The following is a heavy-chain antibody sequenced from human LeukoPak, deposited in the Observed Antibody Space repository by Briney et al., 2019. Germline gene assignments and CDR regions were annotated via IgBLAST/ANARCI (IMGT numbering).Heavy chain of an antibody. D-gene: IGHD3-3*01. Sequence: PSETLSLTCTVSGGSISSGGYYWSWIRQHPGKGLEWIGYIYYSGSTYYNPSLKSRVTISVDTSKNQFSLKLSSVTAAGTAVYYCARDQNFWSGYSTHWFDPWGQGTLVTVSS. V-gene: IGHV4-31*03. CDR2: IYYSGST. CDR1: GGSISSGGYY. CDR3: ARDQNFWSGYSTHWFDP. J-gene: IGHJ5*02.